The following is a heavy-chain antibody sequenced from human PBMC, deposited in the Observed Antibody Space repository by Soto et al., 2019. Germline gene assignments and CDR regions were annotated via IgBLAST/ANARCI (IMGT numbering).Heavy chain of an antibody. V-gene: IGHV1-18*01. J-gene: IGHJ3*02. D-gene: IGHD3-16*02. CDR2: ISAYNGNT. CDR1: GYTFTSYG. CDR3: ARGRTPGLSVIALDDAFDI. Sequence: QVQLVQSGAEVKKPGASVKVSCKASGYTFTSYGISWVRQAPGQGLEWMGWISAYNGNTNYAQKLQGRVTMTTDTSTSTGYMELRSLRSDDTAVYYCARGRTPGLSVIALDDAFDIWGQGTMVTVSS.